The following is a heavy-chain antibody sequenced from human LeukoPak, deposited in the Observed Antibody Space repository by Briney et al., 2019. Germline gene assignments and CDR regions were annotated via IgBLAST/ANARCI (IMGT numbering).Heavy chain of an antibody. CDR1: GGSISSSSYY. CDR3: ARHQSITMIVVVITTPDAFDI. V-gene: IGHV4-39*01. CDR2: IYYRGST. Sequence: SETLSLTCTVSGGSISSSSYYWGWIRQPPGKGLEWIGSIYYRGSTYYNPSLKSRVTISVDTSKNQFSLKLSSVTAADTAVYYCARHQSITMIVVVITTPDAFDIWGQGTMVTVSS. J-gene: IGHJ3*02. D-gene: IGHD3-22*01.